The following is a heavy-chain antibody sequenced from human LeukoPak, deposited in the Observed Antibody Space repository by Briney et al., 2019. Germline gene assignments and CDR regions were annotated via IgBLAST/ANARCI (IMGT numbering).Heavy chain of an antibody. CDR3: ASGMWEFDF. D-gene: IGHD1-26*01. V-gene: IGHV3-9*01. J-gene: IGHJ4*02. CDR1: GFTFDDYA. Sequence: PGRSLRLSCAASGFTFDDYAMHWVRQAPGKGLEWVSGISWNSGSIGYADSVKGRFTIYRDNAKNSLYLQMDSLRAEDTAVYYCASGMWEFDFWGQGTLVTVSS. CDR2: ISWNSGSI.